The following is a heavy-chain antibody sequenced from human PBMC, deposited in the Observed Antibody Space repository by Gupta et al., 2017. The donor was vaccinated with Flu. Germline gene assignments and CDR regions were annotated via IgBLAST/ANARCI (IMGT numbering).Heavy chain of an antibody. CDR2: ISSTSDSR. Sequence: QAPGKGMEWVSVISSTSDSRHHADSVRGRFTISRDNAKNSLYLQMESVGAEDTDVYYCAKELIVRGSRVSRDYYDYGRDVWGQGTTVTVSS. V-gene: IGHV3-48*01. D-gene: IGHD6-13*01. CDR3: AKELIVRGSRVSRDYYDYGRDV. J-gene: IGHJ6*02.